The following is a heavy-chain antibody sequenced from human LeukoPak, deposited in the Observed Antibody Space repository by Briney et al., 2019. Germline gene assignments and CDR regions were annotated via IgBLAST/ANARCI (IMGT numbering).Heavy chain of an antibody. J-gene: IGHJ6*03. D-gene: IGHD2-15*01. CDR1: GGTLTSYA. CDR2: IISIFGTA. CDR3: ARSNVGHFYYYMDV. Sequence: SVKVSCKASGGTLTSYAISWVRQAPGHGLEWMGGIISIFGTADYAQKFQGRVTMTTDESTSTAYMELSSLRSEDTAVYFCARSNVGHFYYYMDVWGKGTTVTVSS. V-gene: IGHV1-69*05.